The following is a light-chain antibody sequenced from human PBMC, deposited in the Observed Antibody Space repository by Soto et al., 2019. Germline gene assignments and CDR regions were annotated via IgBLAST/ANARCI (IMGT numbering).Light chain of an antibody. CDR1: SSDVGGYDS. V-gene: IGLV2-14*01. CDR3: SSYTSSSTYV. Sequence: QSALTQPASVSGSPGQSITISCTGPSSDVGGYDSVSWYQKQPDKAPKLIIYGVTNRPSGVSSRFSGSKSANTASLTISGLQAEDEADYYCSSYTSSSTYVFGTGTKLTVL. CDR2: GVT. J-gene: IGLJ1*01.